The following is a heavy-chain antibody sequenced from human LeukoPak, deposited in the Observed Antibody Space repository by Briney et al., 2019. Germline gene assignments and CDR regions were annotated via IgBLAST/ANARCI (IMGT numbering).Heavy chain of an antibody. CDR2: IRYDGNNK. CDR3: ARASSSGYH. D-gene: IGHD6-19*01. J-gene: IGHJ4*02. Sequence: PGGSLRLSCAASGFPFSNYGMHWVRQTPGKGLEWMAYIRYDGNNKDCADSVKGRFSISRDNSRNTLYLQMNSLRPEDTAVYYCARASSSGYHWGQGTLVTVSS. CDR1: GFPFSNYG. V-gene: IGHV3-30*02.